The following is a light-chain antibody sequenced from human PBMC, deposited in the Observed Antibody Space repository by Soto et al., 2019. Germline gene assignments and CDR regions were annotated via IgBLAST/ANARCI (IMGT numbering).Light chain of an antibody. Sequence: DIQMTQSPSSVSAYVGDRVTITCRASRGITTYLAWYQQKPGSAPNLLIYAASSLQSGVPSRFIGSGFGTDFTLTISSLQPEESATYYCQQANSPPLTFGGGTKVEIK. CDR1: RGITTY. CDR3: QQANSPPLT. J-gene: IGKJ4*01. CDR2: AAS. V-gene: IGKV1D-12*01.